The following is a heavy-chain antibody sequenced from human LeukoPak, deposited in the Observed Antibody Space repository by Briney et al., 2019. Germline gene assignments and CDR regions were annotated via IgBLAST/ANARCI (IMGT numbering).Heavy chain of an antibody. Sequence: GGSLRLSCAASGFTFSSYAMHWVRQAPGKGLEWVAVISYDGSNKYYADSVKGRFTISRDNSKNTLYLQMNSLRAEDTAVYYCARDPSYYDSSGYCDYWGQGTLVTVSS. CDR1: GFTFSSYA. J-gene: IGHJ4*02. CDR3: ARDPSYYDSSGYCDY. CDR2: ISYDGSNK. D-gene: IGHD3-22*01. V-gene: IGHV3-30-3*01.